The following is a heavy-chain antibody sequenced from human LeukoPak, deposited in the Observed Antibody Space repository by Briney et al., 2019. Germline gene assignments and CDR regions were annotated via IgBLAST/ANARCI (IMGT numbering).Heavy chain of an antibody. CDR1: GLTVSSNN. Sequence: GGSLRLSCAASGLTVSSNNMIWVRQAPGKGLEWVSVIYRGGSTYYADFVKGRFTISRDSSKNTLDLLVNSLRAEDTAVYYCAAMGPIFWTAFWGQGTLVTVSS. J-gene: IGHJ4*02. D-gene: IGHD3-9*01. V-gene: IGHV3-53*01. CDR3: AAMGPIFWTAF. CDR2: IYRGGST.